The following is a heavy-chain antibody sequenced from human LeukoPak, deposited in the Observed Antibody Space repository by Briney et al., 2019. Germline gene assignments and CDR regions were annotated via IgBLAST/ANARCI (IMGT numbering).Heavy chain of an antibody. CDR3: AKGILGDYVDYFDY. V-gene: IGHV3-23*01. CDR2: ISESGIRT. CDR1: GFTFSIYG. J-gene: IGHJ4*02. Sequence: PGGSLRLSCAASGFTFSIYGMSWVRQAPGKGLEWVSFISESGIRTYYADSVKGRFTISRDNSKNTLFLQMNSLRADGTAVYYCAKGILGDYVDYFDYWGQGTLVTVSS. D-gene: IGHD4-17*01.